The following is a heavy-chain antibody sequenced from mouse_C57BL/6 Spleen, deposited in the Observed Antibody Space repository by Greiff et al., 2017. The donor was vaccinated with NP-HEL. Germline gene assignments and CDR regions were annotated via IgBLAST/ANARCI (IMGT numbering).Heavy chain of an antibody. CDR3: ARDDYGNSWDY. Sequence: QVQLQQSGPELVRPGVSVTISCKGSGYTFTDYAMHWVNQSHAKSLEWIGVISTYYGDASYNQKLKDKATMTVDKSSSPAYMELARRTSEDSAVYYSARDDYGNSWDYWGQGTTLTVSS. D-gene: IGHD1-1*01. V-gene: IGHV1-67*01. J-gene: IGHJ2*01. CDR1: GYTFTDYA. CDR2: ISTYYGDA.